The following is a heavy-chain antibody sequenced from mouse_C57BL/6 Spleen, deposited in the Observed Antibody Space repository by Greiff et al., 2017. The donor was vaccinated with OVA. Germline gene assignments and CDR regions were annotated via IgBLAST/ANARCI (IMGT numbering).Heavy chain of an antibody. Sequence: QVQLQQSGAELLKPGASVKLSCKATGYTFTGYWIEWVKQRPGHGLEWIGEILPGSGSTNYNEKFKGKATFTADTSSNTAYMQLSSLTTEDSAIYYCASPSRYDYDVGAMDYWGQGTSVTVSS. D-gene: IGHD2-4*01. CDR3: ASPSRYDYDVGAMDY. CDR1: GYTFTGYW. CDR2: ILPGSGST. J-gene: IGHJ4*01. V-gene: IGHV1-9*01.